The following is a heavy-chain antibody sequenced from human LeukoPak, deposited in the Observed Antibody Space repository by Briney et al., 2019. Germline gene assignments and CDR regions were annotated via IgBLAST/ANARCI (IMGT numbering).Heavy chain of an antibody. CDR3: ARDLEHSSSIVGY. Sequence: GGSLRLSCAASGFTFSSYAMHWVRQAPGKGLEYVSAISSNGGSTYYANSVKGRFTISRDNSKNTLYLQMGSLRAEDMAVYYCARDLEHSSSIVGYWGQGTLVTVSS. CDR1: GFTFSSYA. CDR2: ISSNGGST. J-gene: IGHJ4*02. V-gene: IGHV3-64*01. D-gene: IGHD6-13*01.